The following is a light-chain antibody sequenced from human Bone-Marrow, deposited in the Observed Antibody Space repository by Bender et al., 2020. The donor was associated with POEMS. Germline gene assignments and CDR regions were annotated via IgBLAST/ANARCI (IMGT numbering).Light chain of an antibody. V-gene: IGLV3-1*01. Sequence: SFGLTQPPSVSVSPGQTASISCSGDELGNKYVCWYQQKPGQSPVLVIYQDTKRPSGVPERISGSNSGNIATLTISGTLAMDEADYYCQAWASSTVVVFGGGTKLTVL. CDR2: QDT. CDR1: ELGNKY. CDR3: QAWASSTVVV. J-gene: IGLJ2*01.